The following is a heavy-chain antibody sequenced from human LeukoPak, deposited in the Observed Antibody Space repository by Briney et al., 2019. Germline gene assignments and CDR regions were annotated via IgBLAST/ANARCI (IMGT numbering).Heavy chain of an antibody. D-gene: IGHD3-10*01. CDR2: ISYSGNT. Sequence: PSETLTLTCTPSAASIRSYYRRWIRQPPGKGLEWIGYISYSGNTNYKPSLRGRFTISVDTSNNQSSLKLTWVTAADTALYYCAGDRGNRWRAFHVWGPGTMVTVSS. J-gene: IGHJ3*01. V-gene: IGHV4-59*01. CDR3: AGDRGNRWRAFHV. CDR1: AASIRSYY.